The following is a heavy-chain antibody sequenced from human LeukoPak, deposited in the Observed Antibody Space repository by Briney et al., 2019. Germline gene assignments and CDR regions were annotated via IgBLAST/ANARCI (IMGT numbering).Heavy chain of an antibody. Sequence: GGSLRLSRAASGFTFDDYGMSWVPQAPGKGVEWVSGINWNGGRTGYADSVKGRFAISKDNAQNSLYLEMNSLRAEDTALYHCARAGTYYYDSSAFDIWGQGTIVTVSS. CDR2: INWNGGRT. CDR3: ARAGTYYYDSSAFDI. V-gene: IGHV3-20*01. CDR1: GFTFDDYG. D-gene: IGHD3-22*01. J-gene: IGHJ3*02.